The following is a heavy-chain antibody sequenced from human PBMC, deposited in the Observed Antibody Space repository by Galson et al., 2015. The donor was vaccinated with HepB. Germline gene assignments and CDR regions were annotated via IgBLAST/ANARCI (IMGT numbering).Heavy chain of an antibody. V-gene: IGHV7-4-1*02. CDR3: ARSGYIGSRFSDY. Sequence: SVKVSCKASGSTFTTYALIWVRQAPGQGLEWMGWINTNTGNPMYARAFTGRFVFSLDTSVSTAYLHISSLKAGDTAVYYCARSGYIGSRFSDYWGQGTLVTVSS. J-gene: IGHJ4*02. CDR1: GSTFTTYA. CDR2: INTNTGNP. D-gene: IGHD3-22*01.